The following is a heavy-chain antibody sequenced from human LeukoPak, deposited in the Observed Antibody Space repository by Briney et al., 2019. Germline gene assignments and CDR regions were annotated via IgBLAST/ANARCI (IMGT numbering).Heavy chain of an antibody. V-gene: IGHV4-39*07. CDR2: IYYSGSS. J-gene: IGHJ4*02. CDR1: GVSISSTNYY. D-gene: IGHD3-10*01. Sequence: SETLSLTCTVSGVSISSTNYYWGWVRQPPGKGLEWIGSIYYSGSSYYNPSLKSRVTISVDTSKNQFSLKLSSVTAADTAVYYCARYYYGSMGLYYFDYWGQGTLVTVSS. CDR3: ARYYYGSMGLYYFDY.